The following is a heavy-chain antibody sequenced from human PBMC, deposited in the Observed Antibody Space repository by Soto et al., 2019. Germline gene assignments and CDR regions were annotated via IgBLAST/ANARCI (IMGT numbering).Heavy chain of an antibody. V-gene: IGHV3-30*03. D-gene: IGHD3-3*01. CDR2: ISYDGSNK. CDR3: ARTYYDFWSGYYHQDYFDY. Sequence: AGGSLRLSCAASGFTFSSYGMHWVRQAPGKGLEWVAVISYDGSNKYYADSVKGRFTISRDNSKNTLYLQMNSLRAEDTAVYYCARTYYDFWSGYYHQDYFDYWGQGTLVTVSS. J-gene: IGHJ4*02. CDR1: GFTFSSYG.